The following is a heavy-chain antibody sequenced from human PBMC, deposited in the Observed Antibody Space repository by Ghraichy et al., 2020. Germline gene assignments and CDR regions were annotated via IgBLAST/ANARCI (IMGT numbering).Heavy chain of an antibody. Sequence: GGSLRLSCAASGFTFSSYAMHWVRQAPGKGLEWVAVISYDGSNKYYADSVKGRFTISRDNSKNTLYLQMNSLRAEDTAVYYCARDRAPYYDFWSGYPRYYYGMDVWGQGTTVTVSS. CDR3: ARDRAPYYDFWSGYPRYYYGMDV. D-gene: IGHD3-3*01. CDR2: ISYDGSNK. J-gene: IGHJ6*02. V-gene: IGHV3-30-3*01. CDR1: GFTFSSYA.